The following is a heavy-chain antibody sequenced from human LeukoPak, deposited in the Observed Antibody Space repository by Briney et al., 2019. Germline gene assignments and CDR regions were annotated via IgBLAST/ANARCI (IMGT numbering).Heavy chain of an antibody. D-gene: IGHD1-26*01. CDR1: GFTFSNYW. CDR2: IKQDGSDK. V-gene: IGHV3-7*01. CDR3: ARDLNQWELPRGLFDY. Sequence: GGSLRLSCATSGFTFSNYWMSWVRRAPGKGLEWVANIKQDGSDKYYVDSVKGRFTISRDNAENSLYLQMNSLRAEDTAVYYCARDLNQWELPRGLFDYWGQGTLVTVSS. J-gene: IGHJ4*02.